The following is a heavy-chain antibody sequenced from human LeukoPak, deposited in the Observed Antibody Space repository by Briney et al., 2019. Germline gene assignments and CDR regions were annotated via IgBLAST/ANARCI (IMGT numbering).Heavy chain of an antibody. V-gene: IGHV3-33*01. Sequence: GGSLRLSCAASGFTFSSYGMHWVRQAPGKGLEWVAVIWYDGSNKYYADSVKGRFTISRDNSKNTLYLQMNSLRAEDTAMYYCARALGATYYFDYWGQGTLVTVSS. J-gene: IGHJ4*02. CDR3: ARALGATYYFDY. CDR1: GFTFSSYG. D-gene: IGHD1-26*01. CDR2: IWYDGSNK.